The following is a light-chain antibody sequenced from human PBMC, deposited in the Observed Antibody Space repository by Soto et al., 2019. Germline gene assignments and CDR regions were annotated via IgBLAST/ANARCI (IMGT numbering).Light chain of an antibody. CDR3: QQINSYPLT. CDR2: AAS. CDR1: QDISDY. J-gene: IGKJ4*01. V-gene: IGKV1-9*01. Sequence: DIQLTQSPSFLSASVGDRVTITCRASQDISDYLAWYQQRPGKAPKLLIYAASTLQSGVPSRFSGSGSGTEFTLTISSLQPEDFDTYSCQQINSYPLTLGGGTKVDIK.